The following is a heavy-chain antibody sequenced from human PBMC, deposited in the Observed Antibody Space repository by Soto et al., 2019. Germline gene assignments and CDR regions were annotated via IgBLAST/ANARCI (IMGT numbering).Heavy chain of an antibody. Sequence: GGSVRLSCAASGFTFSSYAMSWVRQAPGKGLEWVSAISGSGGSTYYADSVKGRFTISRDNSKNTLYLQMNSLRAEDTAVYYCAKSSRGVTTRYFDYWGQGTLVTVSS. J-gene: IGHJ4*02. CDR2: ISGSGGST. CDR3: AKSSRGVTTRYFDY. V-gene: IGHV3-23*01. CDR1: GFTFSSYA. D-gene: IGHD6-13*01.